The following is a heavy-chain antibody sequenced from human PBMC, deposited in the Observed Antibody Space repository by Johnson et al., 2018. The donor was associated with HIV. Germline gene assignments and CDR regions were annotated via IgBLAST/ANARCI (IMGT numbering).Heavy chain of an antibody. CDR2: IYSGGST. CDR3: ARAPGYPDAFDI. Sequence: EQLVESGGGLIQPGGSLRLSCAASGFTVSSNYMSWVRQAPGKGLEWVSVIYSGGSTYYADSVKGRFTISRDNAKNSLYLQMNSLRAEDTALYYCARAPGYPDAFDIWGQGTMVTVSS. V-gene: IGHV3-53*01. D-gene: IGHD5-12*01. CDR1: GFTVSSNY. J-gene: IGHJ3*02.